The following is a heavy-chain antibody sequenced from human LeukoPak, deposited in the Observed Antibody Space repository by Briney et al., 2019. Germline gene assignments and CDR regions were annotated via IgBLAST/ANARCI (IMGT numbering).Heavy chain of an antibody. CDR3: ATVGPIVGASLDY. D-gene: IGHD1-26*01. CDR1: GYTLTELS. CDR2: FDPEDGET. Sequence: ASVKVSCKVSGYTLTELSMHWVRQAPGKGLEWMGGFDPEDGETIYAQKFQGRVTMTEDTSTDTAYMELSRLRSEDTAVYYCATVGPIVGASLDYWGQGTLVTVSS. V-gene: IGHV1-24*01. J-gene: IGHJ4*02.